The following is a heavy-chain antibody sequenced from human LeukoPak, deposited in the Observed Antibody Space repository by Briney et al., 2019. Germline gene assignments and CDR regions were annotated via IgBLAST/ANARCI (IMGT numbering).Heavy chain of an antibody. J-gene: IGHJ4*02. CDR2: INHSGST. CDR3: ARGRTYDFWSGVIDY. V-gene: IGHV4-34*01. D-gene: IGHD3-3*01. CDR1: GGSFSGYY. Sequence: SETLSLTCAVYGGSFSGYYWSWIRQPPGKGLEWIGEINHSGSTNYNPSLKSRVTISVDTSKNQFSLKLSSVTAADTAVYYCARGRTYDFWSGVIDYWGQGTLVTVSS.